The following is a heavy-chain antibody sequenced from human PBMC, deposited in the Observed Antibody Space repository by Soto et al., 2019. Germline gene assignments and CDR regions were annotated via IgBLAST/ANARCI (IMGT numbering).Heavy chain of an antibody. V-gene: IGHV3-74*01. CDR1: GFTFSSYW. CDR3: ASPYYDFWSGYYGMDV. D-gene: IGHD3-3*01. Sequence: LTCAASGFTFSSYWMHWVRQAPGKGLVWVSRINSDGSSTSYADSVKGRFTISRDNAKNTLYLQMNSLRAEDTAVYYCASPYYDFWSGYYGMDVWGQGTTVTVSS. J-gene: IGHJ6*02. CDR2: INSDGSST.